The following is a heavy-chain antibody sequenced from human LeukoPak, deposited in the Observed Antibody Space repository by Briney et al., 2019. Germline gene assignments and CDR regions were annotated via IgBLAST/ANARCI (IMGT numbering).Heavy chain of an antibody. D-gene: IGHD1-26*01. CDR1: GYTFTGYY. CDR2: INPNSGGT. Sequence: ASVKVSCEASGYTFTGYYMHWVRQAPGQGLEWMGRINPNSGGTNYAQKFQGRVTMTRDTSISTAYMELSRLRSDDTAVYYCARRSGSYPTFGYWGQGTLVTVSS. CDR3: ARRSGSYPTFGY. V-gene: IGHV1-2*06. J-gene: IGHJ4*02.